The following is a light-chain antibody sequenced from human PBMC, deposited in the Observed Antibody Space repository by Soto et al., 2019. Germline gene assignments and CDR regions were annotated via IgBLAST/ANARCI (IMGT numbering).Light chain of an antibody. CDR2: GAS. J-gene: IGKJ3*01. Sequence: IQLPRTPSSLAASMAVRGTITFRASQGIINHLAGYQQKPGKAPKHLIYGASTLQGGVPSRFSGRASQTDVTLTVSSLQPEELATYYCQQLFMYPPTCGPATKVDIK. V-gene: IGKV1-9*01. CDR3: QQLFMYPPT. CDR1: QGIINH.